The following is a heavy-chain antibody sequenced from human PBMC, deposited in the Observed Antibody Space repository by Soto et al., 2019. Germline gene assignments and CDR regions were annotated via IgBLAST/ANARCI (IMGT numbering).Heavy chain of an antibody. CDR3: ARGPVAGNPLTGMDV. CDR1: GYTFTGYH. V-gene: IGHV1-2*02. CDR2: VNPNSGGT. Sequence: GASVKVSCKASGYTFTGYHIHWVRQAPGQGLEWMGWVNPNSGGTNYAQKFQGRVTMTRDTSISTAYMELSRLRSDDTAVYYCARGPVAGNPLTGMDVWGQGTTVTVSS. J-gene: IGHJ6*02. D-gene: IGHD6-19*01.